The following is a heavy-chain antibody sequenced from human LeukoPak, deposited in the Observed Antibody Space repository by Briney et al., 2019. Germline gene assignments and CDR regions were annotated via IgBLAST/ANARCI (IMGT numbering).Heavy chain of an antibody. CDR2: INHSGSI. D-gene: IGHD7-27*01. Sequence: SETLSLTCAVYGASFSYDYWSWIRLAPGEGLEWIGEINHSGSITYNPSLKSRVTISAEKSKSQFSLRLTSVTAADTAVYYCAKGVWAPRFDSWGQGTLVTVSS. J-gene: IGHJ5*01. V-gene: IGHV4-34*01. CDR1: GASFSYDY. CDR3: AKGVWAPRFDS.